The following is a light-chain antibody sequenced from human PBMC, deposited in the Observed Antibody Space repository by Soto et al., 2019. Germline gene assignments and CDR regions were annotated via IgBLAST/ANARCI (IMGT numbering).Light chain of an antibody. CDR3: QQYGSSYT. Sequence: EIVLTQSPGTLSLSPGERATLSCRASQSVSSGYLAWYQQKPGQAPRLLIYGASSRATGIPDRFSDSGSGTDFTLTISRLEPEDFAVYYCQQYGSSYTFGQGTKLEIK. V-gene: IGKV3-20*01. CDR1: QSVSSGY. J-gene: IGKJ2*01. CDR2: GAS.